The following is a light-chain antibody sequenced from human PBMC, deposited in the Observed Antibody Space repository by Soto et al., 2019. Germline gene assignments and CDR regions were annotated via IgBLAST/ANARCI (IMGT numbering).Light chain of an antibody. CDR2: SNN. CDR3: AAWDDSLSGPV. CDR1: SPNIGSNT. J-gene: IGLJ2*01. Sequence: QSVLTQPPSASGTPGQRVTISCSGSSPNIGSNTVNWYQQHPGTAPKLLISSNNQRPSGVPDRFSGSKSGTSASLAISGVQSEDEADYYCAAWDDSLSGPVFGGGTKLTVL. V-gene: IGLV1-44*01.